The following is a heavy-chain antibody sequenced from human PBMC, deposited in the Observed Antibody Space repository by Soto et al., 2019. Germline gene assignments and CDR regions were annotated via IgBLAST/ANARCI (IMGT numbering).Heavy chain of an antibody. D-gene: IGHD3-10*01. J-gene: IGHJ3*02. CDR1: GGSFSGYD. V-gene: IGHV4-34*01. CDR2: INHSGST. Sequence: PSETLSLTCAVYGGSFSGYDWSWIRQPPGKGLEWIGEINHSGSTNYNPSLKSRVTISVDTSKNQFSLKLSSVTAADTAVYYCARGRYRVLWFGELSYDAFDIWGQGTMVTVSS. CDR3: ARGRYRVLWFGELSYDAFDI.